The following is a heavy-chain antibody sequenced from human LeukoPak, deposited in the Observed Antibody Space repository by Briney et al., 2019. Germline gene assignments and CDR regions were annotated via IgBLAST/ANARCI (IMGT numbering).Heavy chain of an antibody. CDR2: ISYDGSNK. CDR1: GFTFSSYG. CDR3: AKDQGTVYGAGNEGMDV. Sequence: GGSLRLSCAVSGFTFSSYGMHWVRQAPGKGLEWVAVISYDGSNKYYGDSVKGRFTISRDIFENTLFLQMNSLRTEDTAIYYCAKDQGTVYGAGNEGMDVWGQGTLVTVSS. J-gene: IGHJ4*02. V-gene: IGHV3-30*18. D-gene: IGHD3-10*01.